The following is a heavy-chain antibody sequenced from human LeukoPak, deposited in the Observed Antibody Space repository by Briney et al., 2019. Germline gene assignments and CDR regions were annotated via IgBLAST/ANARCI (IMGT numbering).Heavy chain of an antibody. Sequence: GAGVKVTCKASGYTSTCYCMHWVRQPPGQGLEWMGWINPNSGGTKYAQEFQGRVTMTRDTSISTTYMELSRLRSDATAMDHCARHGPVAGTGDYYYYYMDGWGKGTTVTISS. CDR2: INPNSGGT. D-gene: IGHD6-19*01. J-gene: IGHJ6*03. CDR3: ARHGPVAGTGDYYYYYMDG. CDR1: GYTSTCYC. V-gene: IGHV1-2*02.